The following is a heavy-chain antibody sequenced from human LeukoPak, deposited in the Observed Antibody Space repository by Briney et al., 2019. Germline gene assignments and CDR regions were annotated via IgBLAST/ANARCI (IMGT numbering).Heavy chain of an antibody. CDR2: MSLDGSSI. J-gene: IGHJ4*02. D-gene: IGHD3-9*01. V-gene: IGHV3-30*15. CDR1: GFAFNTQA. Sequence: GGSLRLSCVASGFAFNTQAMHWVRQAPGKGLEWLAVMSLDGSSIYYADSVRGRFPISRDNSKNTLFLQMSSLRVEDTAVYYCARDRGKLRYLDLWGQGTLLTVSS. CDR3: ARDRGKLRYLDL.